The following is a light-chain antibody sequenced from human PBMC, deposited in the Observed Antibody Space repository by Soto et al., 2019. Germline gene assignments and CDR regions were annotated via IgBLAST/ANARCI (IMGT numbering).Light chain of an antibody. CDR2: EVS. V-gene: IGLV2-14*01. Sequence: QSALTQPASMSGSPGQSITISCTGTSSDVGGYNYVSWYQQHPDRAPKLIIYEVSNRPSGVSIRFSGSKSANTASLPNSGLQAEDEADYYCSSYSTTYTVLFGGGTKLTV. J-gene: IGLJ2*01. CDR3: SSYSTTYTVL. CDR1: SSDVGGYNY.